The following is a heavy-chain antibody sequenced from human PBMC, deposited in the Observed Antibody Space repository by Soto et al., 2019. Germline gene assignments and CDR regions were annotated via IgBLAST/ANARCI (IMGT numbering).Heavy chain of an antibody. CDR3: ARVSIIYSGSLYYYYGMDV. CDR1: GGTFSSYA. D-gene: IGHD1-26*01. Sequence: GASVKVSCKASGGTFSSYAISWVRQAPGQGLEWMGGIIPIFGTANYAQKFQGRVTITADKSTSTAYMELSSLRSEDTAVYYCARVSIIYSGSLYYYYGMDVWGQGTTVTVSS. V-gene: IGHV1-69*06. J-gene: IGHJ6*02. CDR2: IIPIFGTA.